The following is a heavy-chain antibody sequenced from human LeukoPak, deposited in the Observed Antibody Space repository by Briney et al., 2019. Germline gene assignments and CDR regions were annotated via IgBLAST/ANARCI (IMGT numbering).Heavy chain of an antibody. CDR3: ARVRSGSYYFDY. V-gene: IGHV3-23*05. D-gene: IGHD1-26*01. CDR2: IEQDSSAT. CDR1: GFTFSRFA. J-gene: IGHJ4*02. Sequence: GGSLRLSCEASGFTFSRFAMTWVRQAPGRGLEWVSTIEQDSSATYSADSVRGRFAISRDNSKNTLYLQLNSLTAEDTAMYYCARVRSGSYYFDYWGQGTLVTVSS.